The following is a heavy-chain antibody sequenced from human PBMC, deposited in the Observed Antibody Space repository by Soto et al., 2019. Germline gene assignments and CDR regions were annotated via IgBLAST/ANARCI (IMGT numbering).Heavy chain of an antibody. Sequence: QVQLVESGGGVVQPGRSLRLSCAASGFTFSSYGMHWVRQAPGKGLAWVAVIWYDGSNKYYADSVKGRFTISRDNSKNTLYLQMNSLRAEDTAVYYCARETRDYYYYYGMDVWGQGTTVTVSS. J-gene: IGHJ6*02. CDR1: GFTFSSYG. CDR2: IWYDGSNK. CDR3: ARETRDYYYYYGMDV. V-gene: IGHV3-33*01.